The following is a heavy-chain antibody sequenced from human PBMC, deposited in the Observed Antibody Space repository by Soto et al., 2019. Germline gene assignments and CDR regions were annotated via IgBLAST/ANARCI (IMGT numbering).Heavy chain of an antibody. CDR1: GFEFSDYW. V-gene: IGHV3-7*01. CDR3: ARGSYTGGDYPKVFDY. D-gene: IGHD2-8*02. J-gene: IGHJ4*02. Sequence: EVQLVESGGGLVQPGGSLRLSCAASGFEFSDYWMTWVRQAPGKGLEWVANIKKDGIEKNYGDCVRGRFSVFGDNAKNAAYLQMTRLKGEDTGVYFCARGSYTGGDYPKVFDYWCQGAGVTVSS. CDR2: IKKDGIEK.